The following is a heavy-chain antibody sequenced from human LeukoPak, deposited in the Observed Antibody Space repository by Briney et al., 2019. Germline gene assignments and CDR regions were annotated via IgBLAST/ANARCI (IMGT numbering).Heavy chain of an antibody. CDR1: GGSISSSSYY. CDR3: ARDIVPTTRSPYYFDY. J-gene: IGHJ4*02. Sequence: SETLSLTCTVSGGSISSSSYYWGWIRQPPGKGLEWIGSIYYSGSTYYNPSLKSRVTISVDTSKNQFSLKLSSVTAADTAVYYCARDIVPTTRSPYYFDYWGQGTLVTVSS. D-gene: IGHD5-12*01. CDR2: IYYSGST. V-gene: IGHV4-39*07.